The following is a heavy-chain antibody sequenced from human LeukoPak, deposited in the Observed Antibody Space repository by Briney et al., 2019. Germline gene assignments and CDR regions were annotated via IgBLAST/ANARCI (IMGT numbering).Heavy chain of an antibody. CDR1: GGSTSGYY. V-gene: IGHV4-59*01. CDR2: IYYSGNT. Sequence: LETLSLTCSVSGGSTSGYYWSWIRQPPGKGLEWIGYIYYSGNTNYNPSLKSRVTISVDTSKNQFSLDLYFVTAADTAVYYCARDPGVTFGGVKNPWGQGTLVTVSS. D-gene: IGHD3-16*01. CDR3: ARDPGVTFGGVKNP. J-gene: IGHJ5*02.